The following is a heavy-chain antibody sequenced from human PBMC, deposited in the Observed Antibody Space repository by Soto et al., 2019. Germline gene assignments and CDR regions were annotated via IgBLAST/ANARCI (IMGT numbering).Heavy chain of an antibody. V-gene: IGHV1-2*02. CDR3: ASIYGDSSGGY. D-gene: IGHD4-17*01. J-gene: IGHJ4*02. CDR1: GYTFTGYY. Sequence: ASVKVSCKSSGYTFTGYYMHWVRQAPGQGLEWMGWINPNSGGTNYEQKFQGRVTMTRDTSISTAYMELSRLRSDDTAVYYCASIYGDSSGGYWGQGTLVTVSS. CDR2: INPNSGGT.